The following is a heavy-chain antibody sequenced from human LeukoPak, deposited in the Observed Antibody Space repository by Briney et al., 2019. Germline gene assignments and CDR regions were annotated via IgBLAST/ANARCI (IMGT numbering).Heavy chain of an antibody. CDR3: ARGVSGRYYDFDY. J-gene: IGHJ4*02. V-gene: IGHV3-21*06. CDR2: ISGSSTYV. D-gene: IGHD1-26*01. CDR1: GFTFSGYS. Sequence: GGSLRLSCAASGFTFSGYSMNWVRQAPGKGLEWVSSISGSSTYVYYADSMRGRFTISRDDAKNSLYLQMNSLRAEDTAVYYCARGVSGRYYDFDYWGQGTLVTVSS.